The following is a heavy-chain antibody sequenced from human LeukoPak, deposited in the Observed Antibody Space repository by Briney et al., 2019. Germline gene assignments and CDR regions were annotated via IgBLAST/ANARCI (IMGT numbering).Heavy chain of an antibody. J-gene: IGHJ4*02. CDR2: ISYDGSNK. Sequence: GGSLRLSCAASGFTFSSYAMHRVRQAPGKGLEWVAVISYDGSNKYYADSVKARFTISRDNSKNTLYLQMNSLRAEDTAVYYCARHWGGDYWGQGTLVTVSS. D-gene: IGHD3-16*01. CDR3: ARHWGGDY. CDR1: GFTFSSYA. V-gene: IGHV3-30-3*01.